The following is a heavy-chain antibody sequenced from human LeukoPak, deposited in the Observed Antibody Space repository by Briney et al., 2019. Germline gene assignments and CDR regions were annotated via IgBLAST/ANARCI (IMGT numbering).Heavy chain of an antibody. J-gene: IGHJ4*02. CDR3: ARDFRAAANDY. CDR2: ISSSGSTI. Sequence: PGGSLRLSCAASGFTFSSYSMSWIRQAPGKGLEWVSYISSSGSTIYYADSVKGRFTISRDNAKNSLYLQMNSLRAEDTAVYYCARDFRAAANDYWGQGTLVTVSS. V-gene: IGHV3-48*04. CDR1: GFTFSSYS. D-gene: IGHD6-13*01.